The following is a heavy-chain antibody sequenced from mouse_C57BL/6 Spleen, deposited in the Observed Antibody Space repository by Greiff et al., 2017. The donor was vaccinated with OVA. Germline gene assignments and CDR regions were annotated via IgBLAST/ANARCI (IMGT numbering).Heavy chain of an antibody. CDR3: ARSYYYGSSYYFDY. Sequence: QVQLQQPGAELVMPGASVKLSCKASGYTFTSYWMHWVKQRPGQGLEWIGEIDPSDSYTTSNQKFKGKATLTVDKSSSTAYMELRSLTSQDSAVYYCARSYYYGSSYYFDYWGQGTTLTVSS. V-gene: IGHV1-69*01. J-gene: IGHJ2*01. CDR1: GYTFTSYW. CDR2: IDPSDSYT. D-gene: IGHD1-1*01.